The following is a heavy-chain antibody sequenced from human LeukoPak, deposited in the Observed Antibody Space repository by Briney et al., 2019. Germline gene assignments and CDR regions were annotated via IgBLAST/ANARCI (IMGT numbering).Heavy chain of an antibody. CDR2: IYTSGST. D-gene: IGHD3-3*01. V-gene: IGHV4-61*02. CDR1: GGSISSGSYY. Sequence: SQTLSLTCTVSGGSISSGSYYWSWIRQPAGKGLEWIGRIYTSGSTNYNPSLKSRVTISVGTSKNQFSLKLSSVTAADTAVYYCARLTARFYDFWSQGTLVTVSS. CDR3: ARLTARFYDF. J-gene: IGHJ4*02.